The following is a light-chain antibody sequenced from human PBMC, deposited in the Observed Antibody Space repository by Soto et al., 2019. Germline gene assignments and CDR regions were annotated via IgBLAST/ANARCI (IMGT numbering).Light chain of an antibody. CDR1: AGAVTSGHY. CDR3: LVSYNSATIL. Sequence: QAVVTQEPSLTVSPGETVTLTCDSSAGAVTSGHYPYWFQQKPGQAPRTLIYDTTNKHSWTPARFSGSLLGGKPALTLSGAQPEDEAEYYCLVSYNSATILFGGGTKLTVL. CDR2: DTT. V-gene: IGLV7-46*01. J-gene: IGLJ2*01.